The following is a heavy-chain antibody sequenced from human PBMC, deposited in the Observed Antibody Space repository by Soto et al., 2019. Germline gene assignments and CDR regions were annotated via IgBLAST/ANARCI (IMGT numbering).Heavy chain of an antibody. CDR1: GFTFRSYS. V-gene: IGHV3-21*01. CDR3: ARAPPSYCSGGSCYSHYYMDV. J-gene: IGHJ6*03. CDR2: ISSSSSYI. Sequence: GGSLRLSCSASGFTFRSYSMNWVRQAPGKGLEWVSSISSSSSYIYYADSVKGRFTISRDNAKNSLYLQMNSLRAEDTAVYYCARAPPSYCSGGSCYSHYYMDVWGKGTTVTVSS. D-gene: IGHD2-15*01.